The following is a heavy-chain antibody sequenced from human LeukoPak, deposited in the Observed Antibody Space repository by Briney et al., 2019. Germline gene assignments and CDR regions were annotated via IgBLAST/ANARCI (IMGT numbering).Heavy chain of an antibody. J-gene: IGHJ4*02. CDR2: VGGSGGIT. D-gene: IGHD3-22*01. Sequence: PGRSLRLSCAASGFPFSNHDMTWVPQSPGPPLKCVSGVGGSGGITYYADSVKGRFTIYRDNSKNTLYLQMNSLRAEDTAVYYCAKSDYYDSSGHPSSFEYWGQGTLVTVSS. V-gene: IGHV3-23*01. CDR3: AKSDYYDSSGHPSSFEY. CDR1: GFPFSNHD.